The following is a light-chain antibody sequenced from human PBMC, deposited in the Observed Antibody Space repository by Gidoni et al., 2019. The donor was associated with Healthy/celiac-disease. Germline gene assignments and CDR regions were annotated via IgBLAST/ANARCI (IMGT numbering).Light chain of an antibody. CDR3: SSYTSSSTPVV. Sequence: QSALPQPASVSGSPGQSITISCTGTSSDVGGYNYFSWYQQHPGKAPKLMIYEVSNRPSGVSNRFSGSKSGNTASLTISGPQAEDEADYYCSSYTSSSTPVVFGGGTKLTVL. CDR2: EVS. CDR1: SSDVGGYNY. V-gene: IGLV2-14*01. J-gene: IGLJ2*01.